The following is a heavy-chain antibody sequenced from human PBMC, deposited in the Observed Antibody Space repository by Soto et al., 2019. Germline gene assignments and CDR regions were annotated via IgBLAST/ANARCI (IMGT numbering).Heavy chain of an antibody. CDR3: ASPTLGAFDI. CDR1: GGSISSSNYF. J-gene: IGHJ3*02. D-gene: IGHD3-16*01. V-gene: IGHV4-39*01. CDR2: IYYSGST. Sequence: QLQLQESGPGLVKPSETLSLTCTVSGGSISSSNYFWGWIRQPPGKGLAWIGSIYYSGSTNYNSSLKSRVTISVDTSKNQFSLRLSSVTAADTAVYYCASPTLGAFDIWGQGTMVTVSS.